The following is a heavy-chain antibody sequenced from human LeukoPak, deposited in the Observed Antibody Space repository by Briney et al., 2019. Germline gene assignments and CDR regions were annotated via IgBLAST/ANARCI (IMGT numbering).Heavy chain of an antibody. Sequence: GGSLRLSCVASGFTFSSFGMTWVRQTPGNGLEWVSSISGGGDNTYYADSVKDRSTISRDNSKNTLYLQMDSLRAEDTAIYYCARSGYTSGTGKFDNWGQGTLVTVSS. J-gene: IGHJ4*02. CDR2: ISGGGDNT. V-gene: IGHV3-23*01. CDR1: GFTFSSFG. CDR3: ARSGYTSGTGKFDN. D-gene: IGHD6-19*01.